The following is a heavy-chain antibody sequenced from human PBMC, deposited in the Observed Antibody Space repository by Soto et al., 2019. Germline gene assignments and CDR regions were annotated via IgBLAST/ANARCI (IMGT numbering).Heavy chain of an antibody. CDR1: GGTFSSYA. V-gene: IGHV1-69*06. D-gene: IGHD2-15*01. Sequence: SVKVSCKASGGTFSSYAISWVRQAPGQGLEWMGGIIPIFGTANYAQKFQGRVTITADTSTSTAYMELSSLRSEDTAVYYCARGGGCSGGSCHARFYYGMDVWGQGTTVTVSS. CDR3: ARGGGCSGGSCHARFYYGMDV. CDR2: IIPIFGTA. J-gene: IGHJ6*02.